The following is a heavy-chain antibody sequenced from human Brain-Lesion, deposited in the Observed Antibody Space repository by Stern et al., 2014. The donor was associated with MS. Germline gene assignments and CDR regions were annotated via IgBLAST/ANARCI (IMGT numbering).Heavy chain of an antibody. CDR3: ARVPDYGDAFFDY. CDR2: IHYSGGT. V-gene: IGHV4-30-4*01. D-gene: IGHD4-17*01. Sequence: VQLVESGPGLVKPSQTLSLTCTVSGGSISSGDNYWSWIRQPPGKGPEWIGYIHYSGGTYFNPSLKRRATISADTSKNQFSLKLNSMTAADTAVYYCARVPDYGDAFFDYWGQGILVTVSS. J-gene: IGHJ4*02. CDR1: GGSISSGDNY.